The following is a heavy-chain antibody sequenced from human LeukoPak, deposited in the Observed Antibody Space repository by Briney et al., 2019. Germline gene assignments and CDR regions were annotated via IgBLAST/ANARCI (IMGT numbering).Heavy chain of an antibody. CDR2: ISQDGSYT. CDR3: ERYPPGGF. CDR1: GFTFSNYW. V-gene: IGHV3-74*01. D-gene: IGHD1-14*01. Sequence: GGSLRLSCEASGFTFSNYWIHWVRQAPGKGLEWVSRISQDGSYTIYADSVKGRLTVSRDNAKNTVFLKLSSLKAEDTAVYYCERYPPGGFWGQGRLVTVSS. J-gene: IGHJ4*02.